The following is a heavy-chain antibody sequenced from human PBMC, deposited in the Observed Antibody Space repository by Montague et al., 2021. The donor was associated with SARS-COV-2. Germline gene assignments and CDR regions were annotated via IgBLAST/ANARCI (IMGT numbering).Heavy chain of an antibody. CDR3: ARGPGVVIILAIYYYYGMDA. D-gene: IGHD3-3*01. CDR2: INHSGST. V-gene: IGHV4-34*01. CDR1: GGSFSGYY. Sequence: SETLSLTCAVYGGSFSGYYWSWIRQPPGKGLEWIGEINHSGSTXXXPSXXXRVTISVDTSKNQFSLKLSSVTAADTAVYYCARGPGVVIILAIYYYYGMDAWGQGPTAT. J-gene: IGHJ6*02.